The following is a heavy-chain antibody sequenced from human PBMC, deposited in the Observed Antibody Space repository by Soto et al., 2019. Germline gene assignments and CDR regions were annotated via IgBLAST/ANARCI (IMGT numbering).Heavy chain of an antibody. Sequence: PGGSLRLSCAASGFTLSDHYMDWVRQAPGRGLEWVGRTHSTGNTYTTYYAASVKGRFSISRDDSENSLYLQMSSLKIEDTAVYFCAGADLGDAFNIWWGLGTLVPVSP. CDR2: THSTGNTYTT. CDR1: GFTLSDHY. D-gene: IGHD3-16*01. J-gene: IGHJ4*01. CDR3: AGADLGDAFNIW. V-gene: IGHV3-72*01.